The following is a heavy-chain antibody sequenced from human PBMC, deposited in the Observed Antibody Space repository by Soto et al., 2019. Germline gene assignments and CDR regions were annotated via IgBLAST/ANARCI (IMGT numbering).Heavy chain of an antibody. D-gene: IGHD1-26*01. CDR2: ISGSGVST. CDR1: GFTFSSYA. J-gene: IGHJ4*02. CDR3: AKVRGGTYYNELDY. Sequence: EVQVLECGGGLVQPGGSLRLTCAASGFTFSSYAMSWVRQAPGKGLEWVSTISGSGVSTSYADSVKGRFTISRDNSKNMLYLQVNSLRAEDTAVYFCAKVRGGTYYNELDYWGQGTLVTVSS. V-gene: IGHV3-23*01.